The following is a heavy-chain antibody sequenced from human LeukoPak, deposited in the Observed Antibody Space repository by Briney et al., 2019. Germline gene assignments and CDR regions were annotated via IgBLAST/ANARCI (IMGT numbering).Heavy chain of an antibody. D-gene: IGHD5-12*01. CDR2: ISSSCSTI. CDR1: GFTFSSYE. J-gene: IGHJ4*02. V-gene: IGHV3-48*03. CDR3: AKVMDRDIVATIRLGSQYYFDY. Sequence: GGSLRLSCAASGFTFSSYEMNWVRQAPGKGLEWVSYISSSCSTIYYADSVKGRFTISRDNAKNSLYLQMNSLRAEDTAVYYCAKVMDRDIVATIRLGSQYYFDYWGQGTLVTVSS.